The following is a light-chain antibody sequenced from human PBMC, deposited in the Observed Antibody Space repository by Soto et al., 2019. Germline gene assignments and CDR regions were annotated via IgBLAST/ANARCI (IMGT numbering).Light chain of an antibody. Sequence: EIVLTQSPGTLSLSPGERATLSCRASRSVSSSYLAWYQQKPGQAPRLLIYGASSRATGIPDRFSGSGSGTDFSLTISRLEPEDFAVYYCHQYGSSPRTFGGGTKVEIK. CDR3: HQYGSSPRT. V-gene: IGKV3-20*01. CDR1: RSVSSSY. J-gene: IGKJ4*01. CDR2: GAS.